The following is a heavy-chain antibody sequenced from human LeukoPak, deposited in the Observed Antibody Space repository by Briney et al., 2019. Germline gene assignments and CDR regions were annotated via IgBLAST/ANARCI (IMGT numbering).Heavy chain of an antibody. Sequence: GGSLRLSCAASEFTFSDYYMSWIRQAPGKGLEWISYISSGGTTIYYADSVKGRFTISRDNAKNSLYLQMNSLRAEDTAVYYCARDGGAPTFDIWGQGTMVTVSS. CDR2: ISSGGTTI. CDR3: ARDGGAPTFDI. J-gene: IGHJ3*02. D-gene: IGHD3-16*01. CDR1: EFTFSDYY. V-gene: IGHV3-11*01.